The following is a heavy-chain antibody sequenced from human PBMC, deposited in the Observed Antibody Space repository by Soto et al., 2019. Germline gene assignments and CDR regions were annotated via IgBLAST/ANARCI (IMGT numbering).Heavy chain of an antibody. Sequence: GGSLRLSCAASGFTFSSYAMSWVRQAPGKGLEWVSAISGSGGSTYYADSVKGRFTISRDNSKNTLYLQMNSLRAEDTAVYYCAKDKGGDGVVVVWLPTGYDYWGQGTLVTVSS. D-gene: IGHD3-22*01. CDR2: ISGSGGST. CDR3: AKDKGGDGVVVVWLPTGYDY. CDR1: GFTFSSYA. V-gene: IGHV3-23*01. J-gene: IGHJ4*02.